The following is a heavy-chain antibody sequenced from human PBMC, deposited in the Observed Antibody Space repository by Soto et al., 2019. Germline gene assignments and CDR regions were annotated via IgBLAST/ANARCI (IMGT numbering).Heavy chain of an antibody. D-gene: IGHD2-8*02. Sequence: TCTVSGGSISSGGYDWIWIRHHPGKGLEWIGYIYYSGSTYYNPSLKSRVTISVDTSKNQFSLKLTSVTAADTAVYYCARDKITGLFDYWGQGTLVTVSS. CDR2: IYYSGST. V-gene: IGHV4-31*03. CDR1: GGSISSGGYD. J-gene: IGHJ4*02. CDR3: ARDKITGLFDY.